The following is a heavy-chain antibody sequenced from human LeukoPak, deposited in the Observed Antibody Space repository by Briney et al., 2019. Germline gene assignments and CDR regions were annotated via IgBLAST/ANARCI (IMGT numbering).Heavy chain of an antibody. CDR1: GGSISSGDYY. D-gene: IGHD4-23*01. J-gene: IGHJ4*02. CDR3: ARVPDYGGHRVGYYFDY. V-gene: IGHV4-30-4*01. CDR2: IYYSGST. Sequence: SETLSLTCTVSGGSISSGDYYWSWIRQPPGKGLEWIGYIYYSGSTYYNPSLKSRVTISVDTSKNQFSLKLSSVTAADTAVYYCARVPDYGGHRVGYYFDYRGQGTLVTVSS.